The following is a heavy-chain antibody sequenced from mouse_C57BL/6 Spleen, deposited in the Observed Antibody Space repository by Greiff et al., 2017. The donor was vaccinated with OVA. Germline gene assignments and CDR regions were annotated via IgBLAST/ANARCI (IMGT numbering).Heavy chain of an antibody. V-gene: IGHV1-80*01. CDR2: IYPGDGDT. CDR3: ARDWEDWYFDV. CDR1: GYAFSSYW. Sequence: QVQLQQSGAELVKPGASVKISCKASGYAFSSYWMNWVKQRPGQGLEWIGQIYPGDGDTNYNGKFKGKATLTADKSSSTAYMQLSSLTSEDSAVYFCARDWEDWYFDVWGTGTTVTVSS. J-gene: IGHJ1*03. D-gene: IGHD4-1*01.